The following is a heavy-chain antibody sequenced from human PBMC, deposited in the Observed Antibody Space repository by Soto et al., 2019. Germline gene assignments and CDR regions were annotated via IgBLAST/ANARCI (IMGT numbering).Heavy chain of an antibody. Sequence: QVLLVQSGPEVKKPGSSVKVSCKASGGTFNNYAINWVRQAPGRGLEWMGGIIPTFGTGNHAQDFQGRVTITADESTTTAYMELNSLRSEHTAIYYCASFDGTLVRGGRSSPYEMDVWGQGTTVIVSS. CDR2: IIPTFGTG. D-gene: IGHD3-10*01. V-gene: IGHV1-69*01. CDR1: GGTFNNYA. CDR3: ASFDGTLVRGGRSSPYEMDV. J-gene: IGHJ6*02.